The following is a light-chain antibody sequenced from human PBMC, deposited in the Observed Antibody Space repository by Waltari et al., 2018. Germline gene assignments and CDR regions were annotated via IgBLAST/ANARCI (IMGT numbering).Light chain of an antibody. J-gene: IGLJ3*02. CDR3: ATCDDRLYGWV. V-gene: IGLV1-44*01. CDR2: TND. Sequence: SVLTQPPSASATPGQRVPIPCSGSTSNIAVNTVNWYQQLPGSAPTLHIYTNDQRPSVVPELVSVAKSGPSASLAISCLQSGYEGHYYCATCDDRLYGWVFGGGTKLTSL. CDR1: TSNIAVNT.